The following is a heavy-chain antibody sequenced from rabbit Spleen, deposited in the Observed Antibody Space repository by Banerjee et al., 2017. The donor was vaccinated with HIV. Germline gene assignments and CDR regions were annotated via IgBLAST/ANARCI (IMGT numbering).Heavy chain of an antibody. Sequence: QSLEESGGGLVKPGASLTLTCTASGFSFSSSDYMCWVRQAPGKGLEWISCIAGSQSGFTYSATWAKGRFTCSKTSSTTVTLQVTSLTVADTATYFCARDTSSSFSSYGMDLWGPGTLVTVS. V-gene: IGHV1S40*01. CDR1: GFSFSSSDY. D-gene: IGHD1-1*01. CDR3: ARDTSSSFSSYGMDL. CDR2: IAGSQSGFT. J-gene: IGHJ6*01.